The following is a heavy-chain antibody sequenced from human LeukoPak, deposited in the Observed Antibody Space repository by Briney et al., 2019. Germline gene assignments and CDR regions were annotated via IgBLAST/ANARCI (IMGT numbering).Heavy chain of an antibody. CDR1: GFTFSSYG. Sequence: GGSLRLSCAASGFTFSSYGMHWVRQAPGKGLEWVAVIWHDGSNKYYADSVEGRFSISRDNSKNTLYLQMNSLRAEDTAVYYCARGSGGYYYGMDVWGQGTTVTVSS. CDR3: ARGSGGYYYGMDV. V-gene: IGHV3-33*01. CDR2: IWHDGSNK. D-gene: IGHD2-8*02. J-gene: IGHJ6*02.